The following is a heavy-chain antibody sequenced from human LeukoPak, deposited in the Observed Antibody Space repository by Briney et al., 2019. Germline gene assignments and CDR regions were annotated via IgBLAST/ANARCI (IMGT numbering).Heavy chain of an antibody. V-gene: IGHV4-59*01. Sequence: SETLSLTCTVSGGSISSYYWSWIRQPPGKGLEWIGYIYYNGSTNYSPSLKSRVTISVDTSKNQFSLKLSSVTAADTAVYYCASRAAAARGYYYYYYMDVWGKGTTVTVSS. J-gene: IGHJ6*03. CDR2: IYYNGST. CDR3: ASRAAAARGYYYYYYMDV. D-gene: IGHD2-2*01. CDR1: GGSISSYY.